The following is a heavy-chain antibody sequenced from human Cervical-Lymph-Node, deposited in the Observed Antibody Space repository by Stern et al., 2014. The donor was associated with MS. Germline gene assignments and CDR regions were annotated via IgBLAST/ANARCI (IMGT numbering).Heavy chain of an antibody. CDR2: IYPGDSDT. J-gene: IGHJ4*02. CDR3: ARGSAGAGAFFDY. Sequence: EVQLVESGAEVKKPGESLKISCKGSGYTFSNSWIGWVRQMPGRGLEWMGIIYPGDSDTRYSPSFQGQINISADKSISTAYLQWNSLKASDTAIFYCARGSAGAGAFFDYWGQGTLVTVSS. D-gene: IGHD2-8*02. CDR1: GYTFSNSW. V-gene: IGHV5-51*01.